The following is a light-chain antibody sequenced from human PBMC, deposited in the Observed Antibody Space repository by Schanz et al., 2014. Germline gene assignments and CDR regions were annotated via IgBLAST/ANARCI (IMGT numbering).Light chain of an antibody. CDR3: QTWGTGIQGVV. J-gene: IGLJ2*01. V-gene: IGLV4-69*01. CDR2: LNSDGSH. Sequence: QLVLTQSPSASASLGASVKLTCTLSSGHSSYAIAWHQQQPEKGPRYLMKLNSDGSHSKGDGIPDRFSGSSSGAERYLTISSLQSEDEADYYCQTWGTGIQGVVFGGGIKLTVL. CDR1: SGHSSYA.